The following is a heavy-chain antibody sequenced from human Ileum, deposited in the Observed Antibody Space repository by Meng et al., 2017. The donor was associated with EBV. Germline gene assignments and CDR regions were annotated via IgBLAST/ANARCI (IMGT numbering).Heavy chain of an antibody. CDR1: RFIFSSYW. J-gene: IGHJ4*02. CDR2: IDSDGSST. CDR3: AREGSGYDYLGY. D-gene: IGHD5-12*01. Sequence: EGKVVGSGGGLGPPGGSLRLSCVGSRFIFSSYWMHWVRQVPGKGLVWVSRIDSDGSSTTYADSVKGRFTISRDNDKNTLYLQMNSLRVDDTAVYFCAREGSGYDYLGYWGQGTLVTVSS. V-gene: IGHV3-74*03.